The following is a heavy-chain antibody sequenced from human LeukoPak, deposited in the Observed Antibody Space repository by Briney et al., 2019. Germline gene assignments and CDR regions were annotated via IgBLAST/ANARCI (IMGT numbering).Heavy chain of an antibody. Sequence: SETLSLTCAVYGGSFSDYYWSWVRQPPGKGLEWIGEINHSGSTNYNPSLKSRVTISVDTSKNQFSLKLSSVTAADTAVYYCATSGYSSSWYADYFDYWGQGTLVTVSS. CDR3: ATSGYSSSWYADYFDY. D-gene: IGHD6-13*01. CDR1: GGSFSDYY. CDR2: INHSGST. V-gene: IGHV4-34*01. J-gene: IGHJ4*02.